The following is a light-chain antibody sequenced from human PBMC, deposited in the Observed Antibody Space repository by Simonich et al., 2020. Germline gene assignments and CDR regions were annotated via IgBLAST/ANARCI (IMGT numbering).Light chain of an antibody. J-gene: IGKJ2*01. CDR2: WES. CDR3: QQYYSTPYT. CDR1: QSVLYSSNNKNY. Sequence: DIVMTQSPDSLAVSLGERATINCKSSQSVLYSSNNKNYLALYQQKPGQPPKLLIYWESTRASGVPDRFSGSGSGTDFTLTISSLQAEDVAVYYCQQYYSTPYTFGQGTKLEIK. V-gene: IGKV4-1*01.